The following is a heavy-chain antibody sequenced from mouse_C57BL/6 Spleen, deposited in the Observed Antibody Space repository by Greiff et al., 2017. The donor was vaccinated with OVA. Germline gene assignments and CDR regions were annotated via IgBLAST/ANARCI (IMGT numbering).Heavy chain of an antibody. CDR1: GYTFTSYG. D-gene: IGHD1-1*01. Sequence: QVHVKQSGAELARPGASVKLSCKASGYTFTSYGISWVKQRTGQGLEWIGEIYPRSGSTYYNEKFKGKATLTADKSSSTAYMELRSLTSEDSAVYFCGDYYGSSYFDYWGQGTTLTVSS. J-gene: IGHJ2*01. CDR3: GDYYGSSYFDY. V-gene: IGHV1-81*01. CDR2: IYPRSGST.